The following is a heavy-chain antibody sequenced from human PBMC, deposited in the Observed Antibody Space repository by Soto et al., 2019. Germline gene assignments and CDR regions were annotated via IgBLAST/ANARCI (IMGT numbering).Heavy chain of an antibody. J-gene: IGHJ3*02. Sequence: QVQLQESGPGLVKPSETLSLTCTVSGGSVSSGSYYWSWIRQPPGKGLEWIGYIYYSGSTNYNPSLKSGVTISVDTSKNQFSLKLSSVTAADTAVYYCARVSTIIVVVTPYDAFDIWGQGTMVTVSS. CDR2: IYYSGST. V-gene: IGHV4-61*01. CDR3: ARVSTIIVVVTPYDAFDI. D-gene: IGHD3-22*01. CDR1: GGSVSSGSYY.